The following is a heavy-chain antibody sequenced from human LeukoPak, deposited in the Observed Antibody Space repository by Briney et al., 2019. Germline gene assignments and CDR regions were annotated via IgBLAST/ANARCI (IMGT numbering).Heavy chain of an antibody. J-gene: IGHJ6*03. Sequence: GGSLRLSCAASGFTFSSYSMNWVRQAPGKGLEWVSSISSSSSYIYYADSVKGRFTISRDNAKNSLYLQMNSLRAEDTAVYYCARDPDEASHCYYMDVWGKGTTVTVSS. CDR1: GFTFSSYS. V-gene: IGHV3-21*01. D-gene: IGHD5-24*01. CDR2: ISSSSSYI. CDR3: ARDPDEASHCYYMDV.